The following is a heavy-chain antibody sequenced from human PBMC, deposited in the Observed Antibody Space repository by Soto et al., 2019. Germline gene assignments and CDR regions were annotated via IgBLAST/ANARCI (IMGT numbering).Heavy chain of an antibody. Sequence: QVQLQQWGAGLLKPSETLSLTCAVYGGSFSSYYWNWIRQPPGKGLEWIGEINYSGSTNYNPSLECRVTISVDTSKIHFSLNLTSVTAADTAVYYCSRALREGITGTKGLNYWGQGTLVTVSS. CDR1: GGSFSSYY. V-gene: IGHV4-34*01. D-gene: IGHD1-7*01. CDR3: SRALREGITGTKGLNY. CDR2: INYSGST. J-gene: IGHJ4*02.